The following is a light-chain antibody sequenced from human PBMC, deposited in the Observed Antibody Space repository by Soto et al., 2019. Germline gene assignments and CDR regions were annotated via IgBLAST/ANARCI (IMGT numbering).Light chain of an antibody. CDR2: GAS. CDR1: QSIGNN. J-gene: IGKJ2*01. Sequence: EIVITQSPATLSVSPGERATLSCRASQSIGNNLAWLQQRPGQAPSLLFYGASTRAPGIPARFSASGSRTDCTRTISSRQSEDFAVYYCVQYSGWPPEYTFGQGTTVEI. CDR3: VQYSGWPPEYT. V-gene: IGKV3-15*01.